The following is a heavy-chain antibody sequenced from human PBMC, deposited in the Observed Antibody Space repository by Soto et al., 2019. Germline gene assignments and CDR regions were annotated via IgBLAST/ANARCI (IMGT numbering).Heavy chain of an antibody. CDR3: AKEHRLGAGTVDY. J-gene: IGHJ4*02. CDR1: GFTFSGYG. Sequence: PGGSLRLSCAASGFTFSGYGMNWVRQAPGKGLEWISYISGRSKTIFYADSVKGRFSISRDNSKNSQYLQMNSLRAEDTAVYFCAKEHRLGAGTVDYWGQGTLVTVSS. CDR2: ISGRSKTI. V-gene: IGHV3-48*01. D-gene: IGHD1-1*01.